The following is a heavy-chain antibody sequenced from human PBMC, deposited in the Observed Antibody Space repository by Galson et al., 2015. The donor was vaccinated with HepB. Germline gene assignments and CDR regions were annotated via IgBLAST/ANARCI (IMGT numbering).Heavy chain of an antibody. CDR2: IIPILDIA. CDR1: GGTFSSYT. J-gene: IGHJ3*02. D-gene: IGHD3-10*01. V-gene: IGHV1-69*04. CDR3: ARGDYYGRDDAFDI. Sequence: QSGAEVKKPGASVKVSCKASGGTFSSYTVTWVRQAPGQGLEWMGRIIPILDIATYAQKFQGRVTITADRSTSTAYMELSSLISEDTAVYHCARGDYYGRDDAFDIWGQGTMVTFSS.